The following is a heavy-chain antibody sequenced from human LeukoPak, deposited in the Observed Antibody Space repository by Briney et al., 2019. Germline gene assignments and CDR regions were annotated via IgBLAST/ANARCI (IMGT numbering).Heavy chain of an antibody. CDR2: ITYSGSSA. V-gene: IGHV3-23*01. D-gene: IGHD3-3*01. CDR3: AKGDQAKRDRFLENEY. Sequence: HPGGSLRLSCVASGFTFSSYAMSWVRQAPGKGLEWVSGITYSGSSALYAESVKGRFTISRDNSDNTLYLQMNNLRVEDTAVYYCAKGDQAKRDRFLENEYWGQGTLVTVSS. CDR1: GFTFSSYA. J-gene: IGHJ1*01.